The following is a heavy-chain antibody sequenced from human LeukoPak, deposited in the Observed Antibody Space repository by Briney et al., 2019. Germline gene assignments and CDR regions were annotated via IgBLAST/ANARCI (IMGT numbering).Heavy chain of an antibody. J-gene: IGHJ4*02. V-gene: IGHV4-38-2*02. CDR1: GYSISSGYY. Sequence: SETLSLTCTVSGYSISSGYYWGWIRQPPGKGLEWIGSIYHSGSTYYNPSLKSRVTISVDTSKNQFSLKLSSVTAADTAVYYCASGPQLPLDYWGQGTLVTVSS. CDR2: IYHSGST. D-gene: IGHD1-26*01. CDR3: ASGPQLPLDY.